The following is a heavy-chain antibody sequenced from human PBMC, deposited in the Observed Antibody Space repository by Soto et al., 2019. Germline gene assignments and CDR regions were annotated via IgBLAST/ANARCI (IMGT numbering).Heavy chain of an antibody. D-gene: IGHD6-19*01. CDR2: IYTSGST. J-gene: IGHJ6*02. Sequence: SETLSLTCTVSGGSISSYYCSWIRQPAGKGLEWIGRIYTSGSTNYNPSLKSRVTMSVDTSKNQFSLKLSSVTAADTAVYYCARDRRYSSGWGPYYYYGMDVWGQGTTVTVSS. CDR3: ARDRRYSSGWGPYYYYGMDV. CDR1: GGSISSYY. V-gene: IGHV4-4*07.